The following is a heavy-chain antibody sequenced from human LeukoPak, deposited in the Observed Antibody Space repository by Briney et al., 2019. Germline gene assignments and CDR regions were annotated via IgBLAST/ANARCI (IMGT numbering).Heavy chain of an antibody. CDR3: ARVARHDYTYYPGGNYFYY. Sequence: SETLSLTYTLSGYSMSSVFYWGWMRQPPERGLECIGSMYHTGSTYYNPSLKSPVTISVHTSKNQFYLKLSSVTAADTAVYYCARVARHDYTYYPGGNYFYYWGQGTLVTVSS. CDR1: GYSMSSVFY. CDR2: MYHTGST. D-gene: IGHD4-11*01. V-gene: IGHV4-38-2*02. J-gene: IGHJ4*02.